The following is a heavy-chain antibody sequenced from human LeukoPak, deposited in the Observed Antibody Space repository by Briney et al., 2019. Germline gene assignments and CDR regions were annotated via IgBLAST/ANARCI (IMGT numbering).Heavy chain of an antibody. CDR1: GYDFTTYW. CDR2: INPTDSDT. V-gene: IGHV5-51*01. J-gene: IGHJ4*02. CDR3: ARQYSGGYFDY. Sequence: GESLKISCKASGYDFTTYWIGWVRQMPGKGLEWMGIINPTDSDTRYSPSFQGQVTISADKSISTAYLQWSSLKASDTAMYYCARQYSGGYFDYWGQGTLVTVSS. D-gene: IGHD2-15*01.